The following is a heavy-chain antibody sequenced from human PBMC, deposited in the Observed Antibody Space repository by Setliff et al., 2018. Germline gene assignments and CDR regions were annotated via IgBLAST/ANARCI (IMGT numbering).Heavy chain of an antibody. CDR2: FDPEDGET. Sequence: GASVKVSCKVSGYTLTELSMHWVRQAPGKGLEWMGGFDPEDGETIYAQKFQGRVTMTEDTSTDTAYMELSSLRPEDTAVYYCATESLLRYFDLVGNPYAFDIWGQGTMVTVSS. J-gene: IGHJ3*02. D-gene: IGHD3-9*01. CDR1: GYTLTELS. CDR3: ATESLLRYFDLVGNPYAFDI. V-gene: IGHV1-24*01.